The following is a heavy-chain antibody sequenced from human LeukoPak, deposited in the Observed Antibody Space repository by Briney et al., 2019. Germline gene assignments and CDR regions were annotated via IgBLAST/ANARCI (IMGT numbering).Heavy chain of an antibody. Sequence: PGGSLRLSCAASGFTVSSNYMSWVRQAPGKGLEWVSVIYSGGNTYYADSVKGSLTTSRDNSKNTLYLQLMSMRVEETDADYCEIGYSNIWYSADFDYWGQGTLVTVSS. CDR1: GFTVSSNY. V-gene: IGHV3-66*01. D-gene: IGHD6-13*01. J-gene: IGHJ4*02. CDR2: IYSGGNT. CDR3: EIGYSNIWYSADFDY.